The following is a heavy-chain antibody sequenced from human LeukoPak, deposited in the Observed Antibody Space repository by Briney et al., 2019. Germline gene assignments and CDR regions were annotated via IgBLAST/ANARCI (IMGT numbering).Heavy chain of an antibody. CDR3: ADAFDI. Sequence: PGGSLRLSCAASGFTVTSNYMSWVRQAPGKGLEWVSIIYTGGNTCYADSVKGRFTISRDNSKSTLYLQMNSLRAEDTAVYYCADAFDIWDQGTMVTVSS. CDR2: IYTGGNT. CDR1: GFTVTSNY. V-gene: IGHV3-53*01. J-gene: IGHJ3*02.